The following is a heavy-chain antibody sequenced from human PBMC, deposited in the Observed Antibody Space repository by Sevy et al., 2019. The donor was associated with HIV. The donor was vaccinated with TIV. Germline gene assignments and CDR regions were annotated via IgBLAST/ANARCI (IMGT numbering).Heavy chain of an antibody. CDR1: GGSISSGSYY. CDR2: IYTSGST. D-gene: IGHD6-19*01. Sequence: SETLSLTCTVSGGSISSGSYYWSWIRQPAGKGLEWIGRIYTSGSTNYNPSLKSRVTISVDTSKNQFSLKLSSVTAADTAVYYCARDSVGAHSGWYLNDAFDIWGQGTMVTVSS. J-gene: IGHJ3*02. CDR3: ARDSVGAHSGWYLNDAFDI. V-gene: IGHV4-61*02.